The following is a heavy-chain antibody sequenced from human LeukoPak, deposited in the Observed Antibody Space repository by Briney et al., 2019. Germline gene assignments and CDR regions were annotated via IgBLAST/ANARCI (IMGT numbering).Heavy chain of an antibody. CDR3: ARDSRGILTGYSIPYWD. D-gene: IGHD3-9*01. CDR1: GFTFSSYS. J-gene: IGHJ4*02. V-gene: IGHV3-21*01. CDR2: ISSSSSYI. Sequence: GGSLRLSCAASGFTFSSYSMNWVRQAPGKGLEWVSSISSSSSYIYYADSVKGRFTISRDNAKNSLYLQMNSLRAEGTAVYYCARDSRGILTGYSIPYWDWGQGTLVTVSS.